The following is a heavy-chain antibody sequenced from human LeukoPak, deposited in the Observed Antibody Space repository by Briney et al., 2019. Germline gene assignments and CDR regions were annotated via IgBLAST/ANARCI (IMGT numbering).Heavy chain of an antibody. CDR2: ISAYNGNT. CDR1: GYTFTSYG. CDR3: AKDVWGSSRYASPGNAFDI. D-gene: IGHD3-16*02. V-gene: IGHV1-18*01. J-gene: IGHJ3*02. Sequence: SSVKVSCKASGYTFTSYGISWVRQAPGQGLEWMGWISAYNGNTNYAQKLQGRVTITTDTSTSTAYMELRSLRSDDTAVYYCAKDVWGSSRYASPGNAFDIWGQGTMVTVSS.